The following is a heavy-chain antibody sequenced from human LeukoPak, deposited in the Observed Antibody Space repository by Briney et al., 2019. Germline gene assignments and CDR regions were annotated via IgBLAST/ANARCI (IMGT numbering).Heavy chain of an antibody. Sequence: GGSLRLSCAASEFTFSTYSMNWVRQAPGKGLEWVSIISSSSSDIHYADSVKGRFTISRDNAKNSLYLQMNSLRAEDTAVYYCARDSSRIHIVATTRGFDYWGQGTLVTVSS. CDR2: ISSSSSDI. J-gene: IGHJ4*02. V-gene: IGHV3-21*01. CDR3: ARDSSRIHIVATTRGFDY. D-gene: IGHD5-12*01. CDR1: EFTFSTYS.